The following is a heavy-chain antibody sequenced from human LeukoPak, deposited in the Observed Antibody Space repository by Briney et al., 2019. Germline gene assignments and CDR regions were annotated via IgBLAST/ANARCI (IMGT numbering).Heavy chain of an antibody. Sequence: ASVKVSCKASGYTFTSYDINWVRQATGQGLEWMGWMNPNSGNTGYAQKFQGRVTMTRNTSISTAYMELSSLRSEDTAVYYCARVLRGYTSGAFDIWGQGTMVTVSS. V-gene: IGHV1-8*01. CDR1: GYTFTSYD. CDR3: ARVLRGYTSGAFDI. CDR2: MNPNSGNT. D-gene: IGHD6-13*01. J-gene: IGHJ3*02.